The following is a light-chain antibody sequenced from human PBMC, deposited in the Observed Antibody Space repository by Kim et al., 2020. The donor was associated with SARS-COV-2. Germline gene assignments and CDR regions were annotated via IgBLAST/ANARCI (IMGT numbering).Light chain of an antibody. CDR2: WAS. J-gene: IGKJ4*01. Sequence: DIVMTQSPDSLAVSLGERATINCKSSQNVLFNSNNRNYLAWYQQKAGQPPKLLISWASTRESGVPDRFSGSGSVTDFTLTIDSLQAEDVAVYYCQQHYSLPLTFGGGTKLEIK. V-gene: IGKV4-1*01. CDR1: QNVLFNSNNRNY. CDR3: QQHYSLPLT.